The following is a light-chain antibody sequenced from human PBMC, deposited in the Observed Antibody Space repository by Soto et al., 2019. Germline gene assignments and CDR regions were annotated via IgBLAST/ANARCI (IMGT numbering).Light chain of an antibody. J-gene: IGLJ2*01. V-gene: IGLV2-14*01. CDR3: SSYTSSSTLEVV. CDR1: SSDVGSYNY. CDR2: EVS. Sequence: QSVLTQPASVSGSPGQSITISCTGTSSDVGSYNYVSWYQQHPGKAPKLMIYEVSNRPSGVSNRFSDSKSGNTASLTISGLQAEDEADYYCSSYTSSSTLEVVFGGGTKLTVL.